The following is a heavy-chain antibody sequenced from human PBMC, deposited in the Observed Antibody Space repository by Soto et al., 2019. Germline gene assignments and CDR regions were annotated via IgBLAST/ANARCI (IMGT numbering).Heavy chain of an antibody. CDR2: INPNSGGT. CDR3: ARSDYDILTGYEYYFDY. V-gene: IGHV1-2*04. D-gene: IGHD3-9*01. J-gene: IGHJ4*02. CDR1: GYTFTGYY. Sequence: EASVKVSCKASGYTFTGYYMHWVRQAPGQGLEWMGWINPNSGGTNYAQKFQGWVTMTRDTSISTAYMELSRLRSDDTAVCYCARSDYDILTGYEYYFDYWGQGTLVTVSS.